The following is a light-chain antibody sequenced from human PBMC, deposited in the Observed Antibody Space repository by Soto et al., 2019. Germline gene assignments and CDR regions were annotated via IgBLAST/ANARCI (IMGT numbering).Light chain of an antibody. CDR1: QSISSY. Sequence: DIQMTQSPSSLSAFIGDRVTIACRASQSISSYLNWYQQKPRKAPKLLIYKASSLESGVPSRFSGSGSGTEFTLTISSLQHDDFATYYCQQYNSYWTFGQGTKVDIK. J-gene: IGKJ1*01. CDR3: QQYNSYWT. V-gene: IGKV1-5*03. CDR2: KAS.